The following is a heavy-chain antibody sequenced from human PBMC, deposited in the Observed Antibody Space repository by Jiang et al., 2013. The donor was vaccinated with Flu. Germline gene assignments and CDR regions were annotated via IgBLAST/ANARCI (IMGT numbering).Heavy chain of an antibody. V-gene: IGHV1-69*06. J-gene: IGHJ6*02. Sequence: SSVKVSCKASGGTFSNNPISWVRQAPGQGLEWMGGIIPMFGSSNYAQNFQGRVTITADTSTSTAYMELSSLRSEDTAVYYCASRTTADVLYYYYGMDVWGQGTTVTVSS. D-gene: IGHD1-14*01. CDR3: ASRTTADVLYYYYGMDV. CDR1: GGTFSNNP. CDR2: IIPMFGSS.